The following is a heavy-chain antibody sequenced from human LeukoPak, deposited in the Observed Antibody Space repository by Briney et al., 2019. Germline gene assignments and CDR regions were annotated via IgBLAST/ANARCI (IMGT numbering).Heavy chain of an antibody. CDR1: GGSISSGDNY. CDR2: SYYSGST. D-gene: IGHD6-13*01. V-gene: IGHV4-30-4*08. J-gene: IGHJ4*02. CDR3: ARGDLYSSSWYN. Sequence: SETLSPTCTVSGGSISSGDNYWSWIRQPPGKGREWIGYSYYSGSTYYNPSLKSRVTISVDTSKNQFSLKLSSVTAADTAVYYCARGDLYSSSWYNWGQGTLVTVSS.